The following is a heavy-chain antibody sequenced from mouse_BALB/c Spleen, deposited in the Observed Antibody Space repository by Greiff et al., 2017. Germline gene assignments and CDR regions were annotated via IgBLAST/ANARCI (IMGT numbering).Heavy chain of an antibody. V-gene: IGHV1-9*01. J-gene: IGHJ2*01. CDR3: ARDDTFDY. D-gene: IGHD2-3*01. CDR1: GYTFSSYW. CDR2: ILPGSGST. Sequence: QVQLQQSGAELMKPGASVKISCKATGYTFSSYWIEWVKQRPGHGLEWIGEILPGSGSTNYNEKFKDKATLNVDKSSNTAYMQLSSLTSEDSAVYYCARDDTFDYWGQGTTLTVSS.